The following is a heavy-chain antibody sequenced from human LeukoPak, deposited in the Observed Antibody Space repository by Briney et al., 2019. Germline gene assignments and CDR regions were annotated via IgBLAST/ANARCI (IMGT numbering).Heavy chain of an antibody. J-gene: IGHJ4*02. CDR1: GISISTANW. Sequence: ASGTLSLTCAVSGISISTANWYSWVRQPPGKGLGWIGEIQYDGRTICSPSLRNRVTMSVDQSKKQFSLILNSVTAADTAVYYCARHMTESGTRGFDYWGQGTLVTVSS. CDR3: ARHMTESGTRGFDY. D-gene: IGHD2-21*01. CDR2: IQYDGRT. V-gene: IGHV4-4*02.